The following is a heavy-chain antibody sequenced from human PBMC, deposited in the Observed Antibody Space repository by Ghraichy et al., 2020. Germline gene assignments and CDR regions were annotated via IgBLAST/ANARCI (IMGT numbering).Heavy chain of an antibody. D-gene: IGHD5-18*01. Sequence: GGSLRLSCAASGFTISSYAMSWVRQAPGKGLEWVSGISVSGDSTFHADSVKGRFTISRDKSKNTLYLQMNSLRAEDTAVYYCASGYSYGGPYWGQGTLVTVSS. J-gene: IGHJ4*02. CDR2: ISVSGDST. V-gene: IGHV3-23*01. CDR1: GFTISSYA. CDR3: ASGYSYGGPY.